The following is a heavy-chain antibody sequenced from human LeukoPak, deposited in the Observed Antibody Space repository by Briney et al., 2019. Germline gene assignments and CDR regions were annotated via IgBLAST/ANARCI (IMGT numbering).Heavy chain of an antibody. CDR3: ARWNSGGDY. D-gene: IGHD1/OR15-1a*01. V-gene: IGHV4-59*01. CDR2: IYYSGTSGST. J-gene: IGHJ4*02. CDR1: GGPISGFH. Sequence: SETLSLTCSVSGGPISGFHWSWIRQPPGKGLEWIGYIYYSGTSGSTNYSPSLKSRVTVSVDTSKNQFSLDLSSVTAADTAVYYCARWNSGGDYWGQGTLVTVSS.